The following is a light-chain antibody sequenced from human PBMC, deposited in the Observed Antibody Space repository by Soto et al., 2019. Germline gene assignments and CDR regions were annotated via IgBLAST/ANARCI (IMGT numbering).Light chain of an antibody. CDR1: SSNIGAGYD. V-gene: IGLV1-40*01. J-gene: IGLJ3*02. CDR3: SSHAGSNTGV. Sequence: QSVLTQPPSVSGAPGQRVTIACTGSSSNIGAGYDVHWYRHFPGAAPKLLLFRSSHRPSGVPDRFSGFTSGTSASLAITGLLPDDEAIYYCSSHAGSNTGVFGGGTKLTVL. CDR2: RSS.